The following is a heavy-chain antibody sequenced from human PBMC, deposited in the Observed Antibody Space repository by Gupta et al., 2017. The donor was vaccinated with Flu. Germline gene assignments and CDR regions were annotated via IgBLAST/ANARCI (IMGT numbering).Heavy chain of an antibody. J-gene: IGHJ4*02. CDR3: AREDCSGGSCTNDY. V-gene: IGHV1-2*02. D-gene: IGHD2-15*01. CDR1: GYTFTGYY. Sequence: QVQLVQSGAEVKKPGASVKVSCKASGYTFTGYYMHWVRQAPGQGLEWMGWINPNSGGTNYAQKVQGRVTMTRDTSISTAYMELSRLRSDDTAVYYCAREDCSGGSCTNDYWGQGTLVTVSS. CDR2: INPNSGGT.